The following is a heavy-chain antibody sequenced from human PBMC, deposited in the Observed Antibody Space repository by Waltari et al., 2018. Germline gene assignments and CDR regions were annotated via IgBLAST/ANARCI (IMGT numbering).Heavy chain of an antibody. CDR1: GGSISSSSYY. Sequence: QLQLQESGPGLVKPSETLSLTCTVSGGSISSSSYYWGWIRQPPGKGLEWIGSIYYSGSTYYTPSLKSRVTISVDTSKNQFSLKLSSVTAADTAVYYCARHDDSDYYYYGMDVWGQGTTVTVSS. V-gene: IGHV4-39*01. J-gene: IGHJ6*02. D-gene: IGHD1-1*01. CDR3: ARHDDSDYYYYGMDV. CDR2: IYYSGST.